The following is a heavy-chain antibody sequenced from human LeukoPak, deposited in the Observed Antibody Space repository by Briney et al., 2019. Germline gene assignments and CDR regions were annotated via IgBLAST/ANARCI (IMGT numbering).Heavy chain of an antibody. CDR2: ISYGETEK. V-gene: IGHV3-33*06. Sequence: GRSLRLSCEPHGFTFSNYGMHWVRQPPGKGLEWVAFISYGETEKQYADSVKGRFAISRDDSKNTLFLQMDSLRDEDTAIYYCAKVHGWGRQLGYYFDYWGQGTLVTVSS. CDR3: AKVHGWGRQLGYYFDY. CDR1: GFTFSNYG. D-gene: IGHD2-15*01. J-gene: IGHJ4*02.